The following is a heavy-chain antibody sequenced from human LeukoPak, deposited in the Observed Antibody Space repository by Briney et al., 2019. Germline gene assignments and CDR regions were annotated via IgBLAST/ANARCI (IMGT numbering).Heavy chain of an antibody. V-gene: IGHV4-59*13. J-gene: IGHJ4*02. CDR3: AGSNVVAATGGVSGLYY. CDR2: IYYSGST. CDR1: GGSISSYY. D-gene: IGHD2-15*01. Sequence: PSETLSLTCTVSGGSISSYYWSWIRQPPGKGLEWIGYIYYSGSTNYNPSLKSRVTISVDTSKNQFSLKLSSVTAAGTAVYYCAGSNVVAATGGVSGLYYWGQGTLVTVSS.